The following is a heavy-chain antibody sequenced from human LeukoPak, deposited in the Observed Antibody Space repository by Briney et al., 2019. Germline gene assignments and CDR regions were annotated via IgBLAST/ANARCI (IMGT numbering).Heavy chain of an antibody. CDR3: ARDTVVPAAIPVRPRAYYYYGMDV. Sequence: SQTLSPTCTVSGGSISSGDYYWSWIRQPPGKGLEWIGYIYYSGSTYYNPSLKSRVTISVDTSKNQFSLKLSSVTAADTAVYYCARDTVVPAAIPVRPRAYYYYGMDVWGQGTTVTVSS. CDR1: GGSISSGDYY. J-gene: IGHJ6*02. CDR2: IYYSGST. V-gene: IGHV4-30-4*01. D-gene: IGHD2-2*02.